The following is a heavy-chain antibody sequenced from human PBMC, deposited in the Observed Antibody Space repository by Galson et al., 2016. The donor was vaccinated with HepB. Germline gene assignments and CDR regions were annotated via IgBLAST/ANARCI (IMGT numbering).Heavy chain of an antibody. CDR1: GFSFSIYP. V-gene: IGHV3-30*04. J-gene: IGHJ6*02. Sequence: SLRLSCAASGFSFSIYPMHWVRQAPGKGLEWVATISLDAINAYYVDYVKGRFTLSRDNSKKTLSLHMNILRPEDTAVYYCARDQWSSMWQDNSNGMDVWGQGTTVTVSS. D-gene: IGHD6-19*01. CDR3: ARDQWSSMWQDNSNGMDV. CDR2: ISLDAINA.